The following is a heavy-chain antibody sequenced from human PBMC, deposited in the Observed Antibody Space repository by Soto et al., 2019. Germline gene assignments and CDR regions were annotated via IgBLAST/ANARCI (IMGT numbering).Heavy chain of an antibody. J-gene: IGHJ4*02. V-gene: IGHV3-30*18. CDR2: ISYDGSNQ. Sequence: QVQVVESGGGVVQPGRSLRLSCAASGFTFSGYGMHWVRQAPGKGLEWVAVISYDGSNQYYADSVKGRFTISRDNSKSTLYRQMNSLRAEDSAVYYCAKGGSSSARYFDYWGQGTLVTVSS. CDR1: GFTFSGYG. CDR3: AKGGSSSARYFDY. D-gene: IGHD6-6*01.